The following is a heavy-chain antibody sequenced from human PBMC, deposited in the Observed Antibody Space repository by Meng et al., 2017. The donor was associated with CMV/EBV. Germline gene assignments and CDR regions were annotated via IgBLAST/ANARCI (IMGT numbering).Heavy chain of an antibody. Sequence: GGSLRLSCAASGSTFSSYGMHWVRQAPGKGLEWVAFIRYDGSNKYYADSVKGRFTISRDNSKNTLYLQMNSLRAEDTAVYYCAKDKEGGPAAHYWGGFDYRGQGTLVTVSS. CDR2: IRYDGSNK. J-gene: IGHJ4*02. D-gene: IGHD2-2*01. CDR1: GSTFSSYG. CDR3: AKDKEGGPAAHYWGGFDY. V-gene: IGHV3-30*02.